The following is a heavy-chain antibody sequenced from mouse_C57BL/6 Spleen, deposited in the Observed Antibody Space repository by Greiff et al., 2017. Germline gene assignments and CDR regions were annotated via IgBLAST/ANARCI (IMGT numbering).Heavy chain of an antibody. D-gene: IGHD2-1*01. J-gene: IGHJ1*03. V-gene: IGHV5-9-1*02. CDR1: GFTFSSYA. CDR3: TREDGNYVWYFDV. Sequence: DVMLVESGEGLVKPGGSLKLSCVASGFTFSSYAMSWVRQTPEKRLEWVAYISSGGDYIYYADTVKGRFTISRDNARNTLYLQMSSLKSEDTAMYYCTREDGNYVWYFDVWGTGTTVTVSS. CDR2: ISSGGDYI.